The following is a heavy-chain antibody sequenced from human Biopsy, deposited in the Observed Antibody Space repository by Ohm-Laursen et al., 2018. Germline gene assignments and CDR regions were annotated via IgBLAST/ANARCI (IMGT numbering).Heavy chain of an antibody. V-gene: IGHV4-31*01. CDR2: IYYSGTT. J-gene: IGHJ2*01. D-gene: IGHD4-23*01. CDR1: GKTFSDYY. Sequence: SDTLSLTCEVYGKTFSDYYWTWIRQHPGTGLEWIGYIYYSGTTYYNPSLKSLVTISVDTSKNQFSLKLNSVTAADTAVYYCARRPYGGTRYWYFDLWGRGTLVTVSS. CDR3: ARRPYGGTRYWYFDL.